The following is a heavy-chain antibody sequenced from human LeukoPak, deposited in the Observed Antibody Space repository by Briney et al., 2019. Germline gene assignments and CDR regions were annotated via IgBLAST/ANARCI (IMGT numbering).Heavy chain of an antibody. CDR2: IYYSVTT. CDR3: ASYSPDWDFDY. J-gene: IGHJ4*02. Sequence: PSETLSLTCTVSGVSVTNHYWSWIRQPAGKGLEWIGLIYYSVTTNNNPSLKSRVSMSVDTSKNQFSLKVNSVTAADTAVYYCASYSPDWDFDYWGQGTLVTVSS. V-gene: IGHV4-4*07. CDR1: GVSVTNHY. D-gene: IGHD3/OR15-3a*01.